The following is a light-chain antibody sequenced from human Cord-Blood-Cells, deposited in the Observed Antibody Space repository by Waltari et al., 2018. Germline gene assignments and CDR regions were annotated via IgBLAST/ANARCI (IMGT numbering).Light chain of an antibody. CDR3: QQSYSTPLT. CDR2: AAS. V-gene: IGKV1-39*01. J-gene: IGKJ4*01. CDR1: QSISSY. Sequence: DIQMTQSPSSLSASVGDRVTITCRASQSISSYLNWYQQKPEKAPKLLIYAASSLQSGVPSRFSGSGSGTAFTLTISSLQPEDFATYYCQQSYSTPLTFGGGTKVEIK.